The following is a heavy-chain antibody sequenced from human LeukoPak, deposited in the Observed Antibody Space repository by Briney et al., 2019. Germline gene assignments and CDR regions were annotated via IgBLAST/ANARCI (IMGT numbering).Heavy chain of an antibody. CDR2: IYHSGSS. CDR3: ARSGSGSYYLAY. J-gene: IGHJ4*02. D-gene: IGHD3-10*01. CDR1: GGSISSSNW. Sequence: SGTLSLTCAVSGGSISSSNWWSWVRQPPGKGLEWIGEIYHSGSSNYNPSLKSRVTISLDKSKNQFSLNLSSVTAAGMAVYYCARSGSGSYYLAYWGQGTLVTVSS. V-gene: IGHV4-4*02.